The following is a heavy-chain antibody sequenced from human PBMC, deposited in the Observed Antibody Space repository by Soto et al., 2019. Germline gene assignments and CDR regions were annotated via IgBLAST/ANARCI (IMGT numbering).Heavy chain of an antibody. V-gene: IGHV4-59*08. CDR2: VYCSGST. CDR1: GGSINSYY. J-gene: IGHJ4*02. Sequence: QVQLQESGPGLVKPSETLSLTCTVSGGSINSYYWSWIRQSPGKGLECLGYVYCSGSTNCNPALNSRVTISVDTSKKQFSLKLSSVNAADTGVYYCARHEYGLGIRYWGQGTLVTVSS. D-gene: IGHD3-10*01. CDR3: ARHEYGLGIRY.